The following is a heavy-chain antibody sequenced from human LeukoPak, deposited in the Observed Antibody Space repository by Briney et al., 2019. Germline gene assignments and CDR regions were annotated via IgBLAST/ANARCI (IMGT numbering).Heavy chain of an antibody. J-gene: IGHJ4*02. CDR2: ISSSSGYI. CDR3: ARDSPPYCSSTSCYLPFDY. Sequence: GGSLRLSCAASGFTFSSYSMNWVRQAPGKGLEWVSSISSSSGYIYYADSVKGRFTISRDNAKNSLYLQMNSLRAEDTAVYYCARDSPPYCSSTSCYLPFDYWGQGTLVTVSS. V-gene: IGHV3-21*01. D-gene: IGHD2-2*01. CDR1: GFTFSSYS.